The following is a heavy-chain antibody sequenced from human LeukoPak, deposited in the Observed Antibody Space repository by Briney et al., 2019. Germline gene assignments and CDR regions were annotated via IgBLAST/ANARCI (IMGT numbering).Heavy chain of an antibody. D-gene: IGHD3-10*01. CDR1: GYSFTSYW. J-gene: IGHJ3*02. Sequence: GESLKISCKGSGYSFTSYWIGWVRQMPGKGLEWTGIIYPGDSDTRYSPSFQGQVTISADKSISTAYLQWSSLKASDTAMYYCAKNPRFIWFGRGGDAFDIWGQGTMVTVSS. CDR2: IYPGDSDT. CDR3: AKNPRFIWFGRGGDAFDI. V-gene: IGHV5-51*01.